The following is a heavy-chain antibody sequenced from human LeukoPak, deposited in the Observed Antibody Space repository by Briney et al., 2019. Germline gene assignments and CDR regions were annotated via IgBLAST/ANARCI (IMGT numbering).Heavy chain of an antibody. J-gene: IGHJ4*02. V-gene: IGHV4-4*07. D-gene: IGHD2-21*01. CDR3: ARVHIVTGTYFDS. Sequence: SQTLSPTCTLSAASFGGSYWSWPRQPAGAGWEWIGRIYSSGFTEFNLSLDNRVTMAIDTSKNEFSLKLPSVAAADTGLYYCARVHIVTGTYFDSWGQGLLVTVSS. CDR2: IYSSGFT. CDR1: AASFGGSY.